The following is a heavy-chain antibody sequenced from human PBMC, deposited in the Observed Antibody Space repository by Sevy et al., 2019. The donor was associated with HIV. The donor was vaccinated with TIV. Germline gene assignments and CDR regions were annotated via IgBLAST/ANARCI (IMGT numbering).Heavy chain of an antibody. V-gene: IGHV3-11*01. CDR3: ARDHVKDGDLGDYYYYAMDV. Sequence: GGSLRLSCAASGFTISDYYMSWIRQAPGKGLEWLSYISGSGDTIYYADSVKGRFTISRDNAKNSLYLKRNSLRAEDTAVYYCARDHVKDGDLGDYYYYAMDVWGQGTSVTVSS. J-gene: IGHJ6*02. D-gene: IGHD4-17*01. CDR1: GFTISDYY. CDR2: ISGSGDTI.